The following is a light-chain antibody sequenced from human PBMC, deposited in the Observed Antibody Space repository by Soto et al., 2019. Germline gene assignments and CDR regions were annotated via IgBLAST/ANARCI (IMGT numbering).Light chain of an antibody. CDR1: SSDVGGYNY. J-gene: IGLJ2*01. V-gene: IGLV2-14*01. CDR3: SSYTSSSTVV. Sequence: QSALTQPASVSGSPGQSITISCTGTSSDVGGYNYVSWYQQHPGKAPKLMIYEVSNRLSVVSNRFSGSKSGNTSSLTSAGLQAEDEADYYCSSYTSSSTVVFGGGTQLTVL. CDR2: EVS.